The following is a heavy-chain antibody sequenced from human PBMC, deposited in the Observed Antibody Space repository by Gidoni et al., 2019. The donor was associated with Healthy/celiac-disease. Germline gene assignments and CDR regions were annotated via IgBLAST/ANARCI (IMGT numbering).Heavy chain of an antibody. J-gene: IGHJ3*02. Sequence: EVQLVESGGGVVRPGGSLRLSCAASVFPFDDYGMSWVRQAPGEGLEWVSGINWNGGSTGYADAVKGRFTISRDNAKNSLYLQMNSLRAEDTALYHCARGFLVGATNDAFDIWGQGTMVTVSS. CDR1: VFPFDDYG. V-gene: IGHV3-20*01. D-gene: IGHD1-26*01. CDR2: INWNGGST. CDR3: ARGFLVGATNDAFDI.